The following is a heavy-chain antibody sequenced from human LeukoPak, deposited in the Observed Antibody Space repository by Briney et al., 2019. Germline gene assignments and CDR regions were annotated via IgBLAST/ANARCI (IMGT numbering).Heavy chain of an antibody. J-gene: IGHJ4*02. CDR1: GGSISSSSYY. Sequence: PSETLSLTCTVSGGSISSSSYYWGWIRQPPGKGLEWIGSIYYSGSTYYNSSLKSRVTISVDTSKNQFSLKLSSVTAADTAVYYCARRESGYRIDYWGQGTLVTVSS. CDR2: IYYSGST. V-gene: IGHV4-39*01. CDR3: ARRESGYRIDY. D-gene: IGHD3-22*01.